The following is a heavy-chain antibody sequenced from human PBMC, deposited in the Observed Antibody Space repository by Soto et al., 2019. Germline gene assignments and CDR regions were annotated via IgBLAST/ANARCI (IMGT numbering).Heavy chain of an antibody. V-gene: IGHV3-23*01. D-gene: IGHD3-22*01. CDR1: GFPFSIYV. Sequence: GGSLRLSCAASGFPFSIYVMSLVRQSPGKGLECVSVISVNGGSTNYADSMKGRFTISRDNSKRTLYLQMNSLRAEETAVYYSRITMIVLPGRDYHGKDVWC. J-gene: IGHJ6*02. CDR2: ISVNGGST. CDR3: RITMIVLPGRDYHGKDV.